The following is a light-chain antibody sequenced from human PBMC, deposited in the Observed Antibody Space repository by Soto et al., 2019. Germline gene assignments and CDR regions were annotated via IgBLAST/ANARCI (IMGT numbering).Light chain of an antibody. CDR1: SSNFGNNY. CDR2: DNN. V-gene: IGLV1-51*01. CDR3: GTWDSSLSAHYI. J-gene: IGLJ1*01. Sequence: QSVLTQPPSVSAAPGQKVTISCPGSSSNFGNNYVSWYQQLPGTAPKLLIYDNNKRPSGIPDRFSGSKTGTSATLGITGLQTGDEADYYCGTWDSSLSAHYIFGTGTKVTVL.